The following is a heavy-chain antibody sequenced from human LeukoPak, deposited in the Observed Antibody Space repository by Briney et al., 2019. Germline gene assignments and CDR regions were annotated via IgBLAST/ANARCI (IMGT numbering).Heavy chain of an antibody. D-gene: IGHD3-3*01. CDR3: ARGVGRITIFGVVRVFGY. CDR2: MNHNSGNT. Sequence: ASVKVSCKASRYTFTSYDINWVRQATGQGLEWMGWMNHNSGNTGYAQKFLGRVTMTRNTSISTAYRELSSLRSEDTAVYYCARGVGRITIFGVVRVFGYWGQGTLVTVSS. V-gene: IGHV1-8*01. J-gene: IGHJ4*02. CDR1: RYTFTSYD.